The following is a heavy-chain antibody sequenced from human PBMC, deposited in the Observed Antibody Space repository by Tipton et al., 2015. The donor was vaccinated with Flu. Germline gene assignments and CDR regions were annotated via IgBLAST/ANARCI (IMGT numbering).Heavy chain of an antibody. D-gene: IGHD3-16*01. CDR2: IYSSGST. CDR3: ARFSVWGESDY. CDR1: GGSINSYY. J-gene: IGHJ4*02. V-gene: IGHV4-4*07. Sequence: TLSLTCTVSGGSINSYYWSWIRQSAGKGLEWIGRIYSSGSTNYNPSLKSRVTMSVDTSKNQFSLKMSSVTAADTAVYYCARFSVWGESDYWGQGTLVTVSS.